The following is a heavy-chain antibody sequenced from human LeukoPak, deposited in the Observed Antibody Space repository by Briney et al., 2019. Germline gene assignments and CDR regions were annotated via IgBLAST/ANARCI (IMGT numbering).Heavy chain of an antibody. J-gene: IGHJ4*02. CDR2: INSDGTTK. V-gene: IGHV3-74*01. D-gene: IGHD4-17*01. Sequence: GGTLRLFCAASGFTFSSYFMQCVSDPLGKALVCVLRINSDGTTKLYADSVRDRLTVSRDNAKNMLYLQMNSLTVEDTALYYFVRIATVTTPDYWGQGTLVTVSS. CDR3: VRIATVTTPDY. CDR1: GFTFSSYF.